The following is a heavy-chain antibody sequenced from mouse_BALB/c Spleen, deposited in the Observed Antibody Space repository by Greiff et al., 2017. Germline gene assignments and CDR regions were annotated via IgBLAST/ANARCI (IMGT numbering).Heavy chain of an antibody. CDR2: ILPGSGST. V-gene: IGHV1-9*01. Sequence: VQLQQSGAELMKPGASVKISCKATGYTFSSYWIEWVKQRPGHGLEWIGEILPGSGSTNYNEKFKGKATFTADTSSNTAYMQLSSLTSEDSAVYYCARDGSSYDWFAYWGQGTLVTVSA. D-gene: IGHD1-1*01. J-gene: IGHJ3*01. CDR3: ARDGSSYDWFAY. CDR1: GYTFSSYW.